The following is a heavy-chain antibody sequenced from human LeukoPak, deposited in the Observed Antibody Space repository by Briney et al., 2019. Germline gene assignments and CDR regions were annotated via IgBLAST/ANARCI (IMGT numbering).Heavy chain of an antibody. D-gene: IGHD3-22*01. CDR2: IYYSGST. Sequence: SETLSLTCTVSGGSISSYYWSWIRQPPGKGLEWIGYIYYSGSTNYNPSLRSRVTISVDTSKNQFSLKLSSVTAADTAVYYCARGAYYYDSSGSVFDYWGQGTLVTVSS. CDR1: GGSISSYY. J-gene: IGHJ4*02. V-gene: IGHV4-59*12. CDR3: ARGAYYYDSSGSVFDY.